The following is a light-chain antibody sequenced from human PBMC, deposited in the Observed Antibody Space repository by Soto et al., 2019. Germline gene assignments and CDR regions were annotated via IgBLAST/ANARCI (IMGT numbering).Light chain of an antibody. J-gene: IGKJ1*01. CDR3: QQYGSSPPCT. Sequence: EIVLTQSPGTLSLSPGERATLSCRASQSVSSSHLAWYQQKPGQAPRLLIYGASSRATGIPDRFSGSGSGTDFTLTISRLEPEDFAVYYCQQYGSSPPCTFGQGTRWISN. CDR2: GAS. V-gene: IGKV3-20*01. CDR1: QSVSSSH.